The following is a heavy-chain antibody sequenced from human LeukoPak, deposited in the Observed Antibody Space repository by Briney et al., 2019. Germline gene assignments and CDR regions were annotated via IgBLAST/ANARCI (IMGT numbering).Heavy chain of an antibody. J-gene: IGHJ4*02. D-gene: IGHD6-13*01. CDR1: GYTFASYG. CDR3: ARAPDHEQIKDY. CDR2: ISAYNGNT. V-gene: IGHV1-18*01. Sequence: SVKVSCKASGYTFASYGISWVRQAPGQGLEWMGWISAYNGNTNYAQKLQGRVTMTTDTSTSTAYMELRSLRSDDTAVYYCARAPDHEQIKDYWGQGTLVTVSS.